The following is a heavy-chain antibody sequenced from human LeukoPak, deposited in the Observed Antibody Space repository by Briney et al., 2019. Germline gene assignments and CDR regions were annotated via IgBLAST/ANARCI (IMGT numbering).Heavy chain of an antibody. CDR1: GFTFSSYG. CDR3: AKLAGMSPFDY. V-gene: IGHV3-30*18. CDR2: ISYDGSNK. D-gene: IGHD3-10*01. J-gene: IGHJ4*02. Sequence: GGSLRLSCAASGFTFSSYGMHWVRQAPGKGLEWVAVISYDGSNKYYADSVKGRFTISRDNSKNTLYLQMNSLRAEDTAVYYCAKLAGMSPFDYWGQGTLVTVSS.